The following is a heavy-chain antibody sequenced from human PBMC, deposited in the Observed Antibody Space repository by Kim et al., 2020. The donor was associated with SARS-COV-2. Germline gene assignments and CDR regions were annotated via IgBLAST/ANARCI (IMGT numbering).Heavy chain of an antibody. D-gene: IGHD3-10*01. CDR2: IKQDGSEK. CDR3: ARSTRGYYYYGMDV. Sequence: GGSLRLSCAASGFTFSSYWMSWVRQAPGKGLEWVANIKQDGSEKYYVDSVKGRFTISRDNAKNSLYLQMNSLRAEDTAVYYCARSTRGYYYYGMDVWGQGTTVTVSS. V-gene: IGHV3-7*01. CDR1: GFTFSSYW. J-gene: IGHJ6*02.